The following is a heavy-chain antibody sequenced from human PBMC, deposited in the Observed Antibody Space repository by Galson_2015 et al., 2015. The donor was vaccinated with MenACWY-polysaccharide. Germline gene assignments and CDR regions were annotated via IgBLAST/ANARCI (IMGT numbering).Heavy chain of an antibody. V-gene: IGHV1-8*01. Sequence: SVKVSCKASGYSFTSYDINWVRQATGQGLEWMGWMNHKTGDAGFAQKFQGRVTMTRDTSISTAYMELSSLTSEDTAVYYCARVGYSNDFGYWGQGTLVTVSS. D-gene: IGHD5-18*01. CDR1: GYSFTSYD. CDR3: ARVGYSNDFGY. CDR2: MNHKTGDA. J-gene: IGHJ4*02.